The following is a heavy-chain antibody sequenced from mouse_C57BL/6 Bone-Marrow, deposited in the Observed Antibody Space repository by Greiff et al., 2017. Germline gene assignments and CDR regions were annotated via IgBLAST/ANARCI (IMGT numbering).Heavy chain of an antibody. D-gene: IGHD1-1*01. CDR2: IYPRSGNT. CDR3: ARSGYYGSSYGGYFDV. CDR1: GYTFTSYG. J-gene: IGHJ1*03. V-gene: IGHV1-81*01. Sequence: VQLQQSGAELARPGASVKLSCKASGYTFTSYGISWVKQRTGQGLEWIGEIYPRSGNTYYNEKFKGKATLTADKSSSTAYMELRSLTSEDSVVYFCARSGYYGSSYGGYFDVWGTGTTVTVSS.